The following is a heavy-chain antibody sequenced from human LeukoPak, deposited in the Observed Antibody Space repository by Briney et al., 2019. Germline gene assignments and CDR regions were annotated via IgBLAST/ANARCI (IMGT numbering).Heavy chain of an antibody. CDR1: GGSISSSSYY. D-gene: IGHD3-10*01. CDR3: ARETRYGSGFGFDY. J-gene: IGHJ4*02. V-gene: IGHV4-61*01. Sequence: SETLSLTCTVSGGSISSSSYYWGWIRQPPGKGLEWLGYIYDSGSTNYNPSLKSRVTISVDTSKNQFSLKLSSVTAADTAVYYCARETRYGSGFGFDYWGQGTLVTVSS. CDR2: IYDSGST.